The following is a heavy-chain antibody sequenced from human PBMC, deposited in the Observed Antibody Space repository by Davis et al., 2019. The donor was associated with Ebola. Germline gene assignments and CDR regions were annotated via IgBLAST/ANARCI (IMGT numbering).Heavy chain of an antibody. Sequence: LSLTCAASGFTFSSYGMHWVRQAPGKGLEWVAVIWYDGSNKYYADSVKGRFTISRDNSKNTLYLQMNSLRAEDTAVYYCARDRTTLDYWGQGTLVTVSS. CDR2: IWYDGSNK. D-gene: IGHD2-2*01. CDR1: GFTFSSYG. V-gene: IGHV3-33*01. J-gene: IGHJ4*02. CDR3: ARDRTTLDY.